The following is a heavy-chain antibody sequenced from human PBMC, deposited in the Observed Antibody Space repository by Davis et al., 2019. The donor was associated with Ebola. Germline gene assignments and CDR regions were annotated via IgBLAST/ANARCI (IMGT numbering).Heavy chain of an antibody. CDR3: AREGYYDSSGCFGY. J-gene: IGHJ4*02. CDR1: GFTFSSYA. V-gene: IGHV3-30-3*01. Sequence: GESLKISCAASGFTFSSYAMHWVRQAPGKGLEWVAVISYDGSNKYYADSVKGRFTISRDNSKNTLYLQMNSLRAEDTAVYYCAREGYYDSSGCFGYWGQGTLVTVSS. D-gene: IGHD3-22*01. CDR2: ISYDGSNK.